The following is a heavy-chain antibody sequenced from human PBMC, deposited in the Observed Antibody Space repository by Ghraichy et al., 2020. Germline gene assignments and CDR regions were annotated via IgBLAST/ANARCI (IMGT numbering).Heavy chain of an antibody. CDR3: ARVRRFWSGLIDYYYYGMDV. J-gene: IGHJ6*02. CDR1: GGTFSSYA. D-gene: IGHD3-3*01. Sequence: SVKVSCKASGGTFSSYAISWVRQAPGQGLEWMGGIIPIFGTANYAQKFQGRVTITADESTSTAYMELSSLRSEDTAVYYCARVRRFWSGLIDYYYYGMDVWGQGTTVTVSS. CDR2: IIPIFGTA. V-gene: IGHV1-69*13.